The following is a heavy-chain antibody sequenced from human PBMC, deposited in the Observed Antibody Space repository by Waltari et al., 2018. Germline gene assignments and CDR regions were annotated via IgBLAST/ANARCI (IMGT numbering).Heavy chain of an antibody. J-gene: IGHJ3*02. Sequence: QVQLVQSGAEVKKPGASVKVSCKASGYTFTGYYMHWVLQAPGHGLEWMGRINPNSGGTNYAQKFQGRVTMTRDTSISTAYMELSRLRSDDTAVYYCASSYYYDSSGYWGLDAFDIWGQGTMVTVSS. CDR3: ASSYYYDSSGYWGLDAFDI. D-gene: IGHD3-22*01. V-gene: IGHV1-2*06. CDR2: INPNSGGT. CDR1: GYTFTGYY.